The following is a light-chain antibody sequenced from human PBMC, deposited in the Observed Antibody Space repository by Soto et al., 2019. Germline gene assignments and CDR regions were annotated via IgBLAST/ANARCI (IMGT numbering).Light chain of an antibody. J-gene: IGLJ1*01. CDR2: DDN. Sequence: QSVLTQPPSASGSLGQSVAISCTGTSSDVGGNSVSWYQQLPGTAPKLLIYDDNKRPSGIPDRFSGSKSGTSATLGITGFQTGEEADYYCGSWDSSLTAYVLGTAKKVTV. CDR1: SSDVGGNS. V-gene: IGLV1-51*01. CDR3: GSWDSSLTAYV.